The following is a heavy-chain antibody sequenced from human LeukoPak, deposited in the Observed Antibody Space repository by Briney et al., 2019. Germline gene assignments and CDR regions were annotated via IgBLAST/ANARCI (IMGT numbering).Heavy chain of an antibody. CDR1: GFTFSSYA. CDR2: ISGSGGST. D-gene: IGHD5-12*01. CDR3: ARVGRSTQPIVATLYYYYYMDV. J-gene: IGHJ6*03. V-gene: IGHV3-23*01. Sequence: PGGSLRLSCAASGFTFSSYAMSWVRQAPGKGLEWVSAISGSGGSTYYADSVKGRFTISRDNAKNSLYLQMNSLRAEDTAVYYCARVGRSTQPIVATLYYYYYMDVWGKGTTVTVS.